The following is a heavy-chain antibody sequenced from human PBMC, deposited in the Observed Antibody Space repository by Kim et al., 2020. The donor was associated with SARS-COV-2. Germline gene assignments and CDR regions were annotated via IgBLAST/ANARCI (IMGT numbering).Heavy chain of an antibody. CDR2: ISSSSSTI. CDR3: AREWNYYYYYGMDV. CDR1: GFTFSSYS. Sequence: GGSLRLSCAASGFTFSSYSMNWVRQAPGKGLEWVSYISSSSSTIYYADSVKGRFTISRDNAKNSLYLQMNSLRDEDTAVYYCAREWNYYYYYGMDVWGQGTMVTVSS. J-gene: IGHJ6*02. V-gene: IGHV3-48*02.